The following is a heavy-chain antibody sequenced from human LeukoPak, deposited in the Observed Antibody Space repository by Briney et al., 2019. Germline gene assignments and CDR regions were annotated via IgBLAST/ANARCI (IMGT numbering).Heavy chain of an antibody. D-gene: IGHD4-23*01. V-gene: IGHV3-9*01. CDR3: AKGDYGGNSPVDY. CDR2: ISWNSGSI. CDR1: GFTFDDYA. J-gene: IGHJ4*02. Sequence: GGSLRLSCAASGFTFDDYAMHWVRQAPGKGLEWVSGISWNSGSIGYADSAKGRFTISRDNAKNSLYLQMNSLRAEDTALYYCAKGDYGGNSPVDYWGQGTLVTVSS.